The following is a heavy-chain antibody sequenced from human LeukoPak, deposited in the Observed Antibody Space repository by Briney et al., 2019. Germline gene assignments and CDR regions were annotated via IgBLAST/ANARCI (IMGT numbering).Heavy chain of an antibody. CDR3: ARDAYYYDSSAYYLSV. Sequence: SETLSLTCSVSGYSISSGYYWGWIRQPPGKGLEWIGSIYESGSTHYNPSLKSRVTISVDTSKNQFSLKLNSVTAADTAVYYCARDAYYYDSSAYYLSVWGQGTLVTVSS. V-gene: IGHV4-38-2*02. J-gene: IGHJ4*02. CDR1: GYSISSGYY. CDR2: IYESGST. D-gene: IGHD3-22*01.